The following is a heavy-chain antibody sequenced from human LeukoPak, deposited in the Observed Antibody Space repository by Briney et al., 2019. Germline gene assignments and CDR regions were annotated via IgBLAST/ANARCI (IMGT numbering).Heavy chain of an antibody. CDR2: IYYSGST. CDR3: ARMSSSWYGGFDY. V-gene: IGHV4-39*01. CDR1: GGSISSSSYY. Sequence: ETLSLTCTVSGGSISSSSYYWGWIRQPPGKGLEWIGSIYYSGSTYYNPSLKSRVTISVDTSKNQFSLKLSSVTAADTAVYYCARMSSSWYGGFDYWGQGTLVTVSS. J-gene: IGHJ4*02. D-gene: IGHD6-13*01.